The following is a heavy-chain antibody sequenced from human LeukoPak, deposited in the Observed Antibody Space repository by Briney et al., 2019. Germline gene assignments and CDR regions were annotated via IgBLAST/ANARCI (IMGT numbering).Heavy chain of an antibody. CDR2: IILIFGTA. CDR3: ATRPEYNWNDGSAFDI. D-gene: IGHD1-20*01. Sequence: GASVKVSCKASGGTFSSYAISWVRQAPGQGLEWMGGIILIFGTANYAQKFQGRVTITADESTSTAYMELSSLRSEDTAVYYCATRPEYNWNDGSAFDIWGQGTMVTVSS. CDR1: GGTFSSYA. J-gene: IGHJ3*02. V-gene: IGHV1-69*13.